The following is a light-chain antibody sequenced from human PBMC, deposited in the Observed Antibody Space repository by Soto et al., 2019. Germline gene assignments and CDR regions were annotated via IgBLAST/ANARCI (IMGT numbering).Light chain of an antibody. J-gene: IGKJ4*01. CDR3: QQSYRTPLT. CDR1: QSISNN. V-gene: IGKV1-39*01. CDR2: AAS. Sequence: DIQMTQSPSSLSASVGDRVTITCRASQSISNNLNWYQQKPGKAPRVLIYAASSLQSGVPSRFSGSGSGTDFTLVINSLQPEDFTTYYCQQSYRTPLTFGGGTKVEIK.